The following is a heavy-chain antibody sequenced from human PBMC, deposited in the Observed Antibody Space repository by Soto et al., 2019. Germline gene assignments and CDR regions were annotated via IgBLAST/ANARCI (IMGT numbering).Heavy chain of an antibody. Sequence: EVQLVESGGGLVQPGGSLRLSCAASGFTFSLYSMSWVRQAPGKGLEWVSYISRSSTGIHYADSVKGRFTISRDDVTNSMHLQMNSLRDGDTAVYYWARAVTWGLDVWGQGTTFSISS. J-gene: IGHJ6*01. CDR3: ARAVTWGLDV. D-gene: IGHD3-10*01. CDR1: GFTFSLYS. V-gene: IGHV3-48*02. CDR2: ISRSSTGI.